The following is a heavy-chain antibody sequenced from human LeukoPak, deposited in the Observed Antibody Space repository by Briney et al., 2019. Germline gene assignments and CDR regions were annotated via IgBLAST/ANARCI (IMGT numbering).Heavy chain of an antibody. D-gene: IGHD2-15*01. CDR1: GYNLTELS. CDR2: FDPKDGET. Sequence: ASVNVSCKVSGYNLTELSMHWVRQARGKGLEWMGGFDPKDGETIYAQKFQGRVTMTEDTSTDTAYMEMSSLRSEDTAVYYCATDRGGYCSGGSCYNYWGQGTLVTVSS. V-gene: IGHV1-24*01. J-gene: IGHJ4*02. CDR3: ATDRGGYCSGGSCYNY.